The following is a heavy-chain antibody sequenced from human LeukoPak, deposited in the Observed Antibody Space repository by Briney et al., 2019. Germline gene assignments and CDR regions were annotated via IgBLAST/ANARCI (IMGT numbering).Heavy chain of an antibody. CDR1: GYTFTGYY. CDR3: ARGGRGILWFGELGILKY. Sequence: ASVKVSCKASGYTFTGYYMHWVRQASGQGLEWMGWINPNSGGTNYAQKFQGRVTMTRDTSISTAYMELSRLRSDDTAVYYCARGGRGILWFGELGILKYWGQGTLVTVSS. V-gene: IGHV1-2*02. J-gene: IGHJ4*02. CDR2: INPNSGGT. D-gene: IGHD3-10*01.